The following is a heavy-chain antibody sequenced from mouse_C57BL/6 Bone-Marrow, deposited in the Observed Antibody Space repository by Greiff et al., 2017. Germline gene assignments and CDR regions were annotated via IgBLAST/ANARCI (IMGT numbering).Heavy chain of an antibody. D-gene: IGHD2-3*01. CDR3: ARRGLYDGYYGFAY. V-gene: IGHV1-9*01. Sequence: VKLVESGAELMKPGASVTLSCKATGYTFTGYWLAWVKQRPGHGLEWIGELLPGSGSTNYNEKFKGKATFTADTSSNTAYMQLSSLTTEDSAIYYCARRGLYDGYYGFAYWGQGTLVTVSA. CDR2: LLPGSGST. CDR1: GYTFTGYW. J-gene: IGHJ3*01.